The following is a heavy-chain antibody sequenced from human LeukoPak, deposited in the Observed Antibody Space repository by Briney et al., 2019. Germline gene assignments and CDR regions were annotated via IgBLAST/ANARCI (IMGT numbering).Heavy chain of an antibody. D-gene: IGHD5-18*01. Sequence: GASVKVSCKASGGTFSSYAICWVRQAPGQGLEWMGGIIPIFGTANYAQKFQGRVTITADESTSTAHMELSSLRSEDTAVYYCARDAPLDTAMIRPYWYFDLWGRGTLVTVSS. V-gene: IGHV1-69*01. CDR3: ARDAPLDTAMIRPYWYFDL. CDR1: GGTFSSYA. CDR2: IIPIFGTA. J-gene: IGHJ2*01.